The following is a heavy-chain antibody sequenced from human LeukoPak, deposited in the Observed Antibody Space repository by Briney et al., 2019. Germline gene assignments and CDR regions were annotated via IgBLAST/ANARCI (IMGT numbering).Heavy chain of an antibody. CDR2: ISSSGGRK. V-gene: IGHV3-23*01. J-gene: IGHJ4*02. CDR3: AKSAAGSVDY. D-gene: IGHD6-13*01. CDR1: GFPFSSYA. Sequence: GGSLRLSCAASGFPFSSYAMSWVRQAPGKGLEWVAAISSSGGRKYYADSVKGRFIISRDNSKNTLYLQMNSLRAEDTAVYYCAKSAAGSVDYWGQGTLVTVSS.